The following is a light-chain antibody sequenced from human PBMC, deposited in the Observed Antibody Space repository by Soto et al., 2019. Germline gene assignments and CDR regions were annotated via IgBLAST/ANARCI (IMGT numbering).Light chain of an antibody. CDR2: GAF. V-gene: IGKV3-20*01. CDR3: QQYGSSPRT. J-gene: IGKJ1*01. CDR1: QSVSSNY. Sequence: EIVLTQSPGTLSLSPGEGATFSCSASQSVSSNYLAWYQQKPGQAPRLLIYGAFKRATGIPDRFSGSGSGTDFTLTISRVEPEDFAVYCCQQYGSSPRTFGQGTKVDIK.